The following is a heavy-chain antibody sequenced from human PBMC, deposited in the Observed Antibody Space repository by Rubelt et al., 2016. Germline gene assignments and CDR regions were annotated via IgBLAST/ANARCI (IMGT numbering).Heavy chain of an antibody. J-gene: IGHJ6*02. V-gene: IGHV4-34*01. Sequence: TCAVYGGSFSGYYWSWIRQPPGKGLEWIGEINHSGSTNYNPSLKSRATISVDTSKNQFSLKLSSVTAADTAVYYCASVGYYGMDVWGQGTTVTVSS. CDR1: GGSFSGYY. CDR3: ASVGYYGMDV. CDR2: INHSGST.